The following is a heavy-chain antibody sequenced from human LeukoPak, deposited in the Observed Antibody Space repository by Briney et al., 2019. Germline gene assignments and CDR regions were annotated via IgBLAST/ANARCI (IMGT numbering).Heavy chain of an antibody. V-gene: IGHV3-48*04. CDR1: GFTFSSYS. CDR2: ISSSGSTI. CDR3: ARDPSSMVRGVHYEP. D-gene: IGHD3-10*01. Sequence: GGSLRLSCAASGFTFSSYSMNWVRQAPGKGLEWVSYISSSGSTIYYADSVKGRFTISRDNAKNSLYLQMNSLRAEDTAVYYCARDPSSMVRGVHYEPWGQGTLVTVSS. J-gene: IGHJ5*02.